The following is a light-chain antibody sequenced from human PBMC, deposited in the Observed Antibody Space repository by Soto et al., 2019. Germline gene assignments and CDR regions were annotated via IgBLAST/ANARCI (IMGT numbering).Light chain of an antibody. CDR2: DAS. CDR1: QSISSW. J-gene: IGKJ4*01. Sequence: GDRVTITCRASQSISSWLAWYQQKPGEAPKLLIYDASSLESGVPSRFSGSGSGTEFTLTISSLQPDDFATYYCQQYNSYPLTFGGGTKVDIK. V-gene: IGKV1-5*01. CDR3: QQYNSYPLT.